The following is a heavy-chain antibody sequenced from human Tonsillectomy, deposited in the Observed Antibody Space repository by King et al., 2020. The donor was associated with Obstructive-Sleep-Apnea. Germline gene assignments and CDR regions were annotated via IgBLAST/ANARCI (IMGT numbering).Heavy chain of an antibody. Sequence: VQLVESGGGLVQPGGSLRLSCAASGFTFTNYWMYWVRQAPGKGLVWVSRIISDGSRTKYADSVKGRFTISRDNAKNTLYLQMNSLRAEDTAVYYCARLYCSGGSCYEGDAFDIWGQGTMVTVSS. D-gene: IGHD2-15*01. CDR3: ARLYCSGGSCYEGDAFDI. J-gene: IGHJ3*02. V-gene: IGHV3-74*03. CDR1: GFTFTNYW. CDR2: IISDGSRT.